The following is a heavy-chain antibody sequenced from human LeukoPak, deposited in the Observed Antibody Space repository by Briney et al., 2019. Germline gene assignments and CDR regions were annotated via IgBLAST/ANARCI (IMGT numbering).Heavy chain of an antibody. CDR3: ARNSGSYYSPGY. Sequence: GGSLRLSCAASGFTFSSYGMHWVRQAPGKGLEWVAVISYDGSNKYYADSVKGRFTISRDNSKNTLYLQMNSLRAEDTAVYYCARNSGSYYSPGYWGQGTLVTVSS. CDR2: ISYDGSNK. V-gene: IGHV3-30*03. J-gene: IGHJ4*02. D-gene: IGHD1-26*01. CDR1: GFTFSSYG.